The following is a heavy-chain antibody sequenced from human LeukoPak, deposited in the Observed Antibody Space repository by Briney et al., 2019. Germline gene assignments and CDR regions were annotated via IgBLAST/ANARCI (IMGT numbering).Heavy chain of an antibody. J-gene: IGHJ4*02. CDR2: IYYSGST. Sequence: PSETLSLTCTVSGGSISSYYWRWIRQPPGKGLEWIGYIYYSGSTNYNPSLKSRVTISVDTSKNQFSLKLSSVTAADTAVYYCARSLGHYYDFWSGYYYPDWGQGTLVTVSS. CDR1: GGSISSYY. CDR3: ARSLGHYYDFWSGYYYPD. D-gene: IGHD3-3*01. V-gene: IGHV4-59*08.